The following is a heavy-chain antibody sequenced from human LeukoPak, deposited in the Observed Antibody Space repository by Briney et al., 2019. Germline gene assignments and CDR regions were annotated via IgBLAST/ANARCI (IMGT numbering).Heavy chain of an antibody. D-gene: IGHD3-22*01. CDR1: GFTFSSYS. J-gene: IGHJ4*02. CDR2: ISSSSSYI. V-gene: IGHV3-21*01. CDR3: ARVFLVDYYDSSGYDY. Sequence: GGSLRLSCAASGFTFSSYSMNWVHQAPGKGLEWVSSISSSSSYIYYADSVKGRFTISRDNAKNSLYLQMNSLRAEDTAVYYCARVFLVDYYDSSGYDYWGQGTLVTVSS.